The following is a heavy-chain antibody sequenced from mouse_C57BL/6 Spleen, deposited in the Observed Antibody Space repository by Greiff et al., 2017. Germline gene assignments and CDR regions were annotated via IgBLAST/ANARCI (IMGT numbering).Heavy chain of an antibody. CDR2: INPNNGGT. CDR3: ARGYYGSSFAY. V-gene: IGHV1-26*01. D-gene: IGHD1-1*01. Sequence: EVQLQQSGPELVKPGASVKISCKASGYTFTDYYMNWVKQSHGKSLEWIGDINPNNGGTSYNQKFKGKATLTLYNSSSTAYMELRSLTSEDSAVYYCARGYYGSSFAYWGQVTLVTVSA. CDR1: GYTFTDYY. J-gene: IGHJ3*01.